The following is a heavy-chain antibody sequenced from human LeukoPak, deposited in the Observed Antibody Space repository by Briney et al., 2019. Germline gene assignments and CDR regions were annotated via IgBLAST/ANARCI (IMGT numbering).Heavy chain of an antibody. CDR1: GFTFSNYA. Sequence: GGSLRLSCAASGFTFSNYAMTWVRQAPGMGLGLEWVSTITDSGGSTYYADSVKGRFTISRGNSKNTLFLQMNSLRPEDTAVYYCARDTAYSSDWAPCEFWGQGILVTVSS. CDR2: ITDSGGST. CDR3: ARDTAYSSDWAPCEF. V-gene: IGHV3-23*01. J-gene: IGHJ4*02. D-gene: IGHD6-19*01.